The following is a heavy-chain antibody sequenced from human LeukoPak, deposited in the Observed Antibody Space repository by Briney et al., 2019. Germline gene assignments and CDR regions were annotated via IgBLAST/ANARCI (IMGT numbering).Heavy chain of an antibody. Sequence: PSETLSLTCAVSGGSFITNYWSWIRQPPGKGLEWVSSISSSSSYIYYADSVKGRFTISRDNSKNTLYLQMNSLRAEDTAVYYCARDRVSRGRSWFDPWGQGTLVTVSS. CDR1: GGSFITNY. J-gene: IGHJ5*02. V-gene: IGHV3-21*01. D-gene: IGHD2-15*01. CDR3: ARDRVSRGRSWFDP. CDR2: ISSSSSYI.